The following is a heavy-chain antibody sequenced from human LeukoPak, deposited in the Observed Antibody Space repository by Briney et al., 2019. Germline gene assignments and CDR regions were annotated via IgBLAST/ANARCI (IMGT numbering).Heavy chain of an antibody. D-gene: IGHD6-19*01. Sequence: ASVKVSCKTSGYTFSAFYMHWVRQAPGQGPEWMGWINPNSGGTNYAQKFQGRVTMTRDTSISTAYMELRRLRSDDTAVYYCARLGYISGSEYWGQGTLVTVSS. CDR3: ARLGYISGSEY. J-gene: IGHJ4*02. CDR1: GYTFSAFY. CDR2: INPNSGGT. V-gene: IGHV1-2*02.